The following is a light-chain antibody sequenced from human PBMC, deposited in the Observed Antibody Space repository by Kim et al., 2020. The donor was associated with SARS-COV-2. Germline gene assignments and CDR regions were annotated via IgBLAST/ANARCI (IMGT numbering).Light chain of an antibody. J-gene: IGLJ2*01. Sequence: PGVTVTLTCASSTGAVTSNYYPDWFQQNPGQALRTLISSTNNKQSWTPARFSGSLLGGKAALTLSGVQPEDEADYYCLLYYGGVQVFGGGTKVTVL. V-gene: IGLV7-43*01. CDR3: LLYYGGVQV. CDR2: STN. CDR1: TGAVTSNYY.